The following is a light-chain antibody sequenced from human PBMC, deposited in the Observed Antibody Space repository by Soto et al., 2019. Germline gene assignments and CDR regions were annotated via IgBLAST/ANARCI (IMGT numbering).Light chain of an antibody. CDR1: SSDVGGYNY. Sequence: QSVLTQPASVSGSPGQSITISCTGTSSDVGGYNYVSWYQQHPGKAPKLMIYDVSNRPSGVSNRFSGSKSGNTASLTISGLQAEDEADYYCSLYTSSSTPHVVFGGGTQLTVL. CDR3: SLYTSSSTPHVV. CDR2: DVS. J-gene: IGLJ2*01. V-gene: IGLV2-14*01.